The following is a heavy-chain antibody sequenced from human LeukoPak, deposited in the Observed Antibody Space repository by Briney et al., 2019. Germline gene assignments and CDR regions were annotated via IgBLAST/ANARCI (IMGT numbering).Heavy chain of an antibody. V-gene: IGHV4-34*01. CDR2: INHSGST. J-gene: IGHJ5*02. D-gene: IGHD3-10*01. Sequence: SETLSLTCAVYGGSFSGYYWSWIRQPPGKGLEWIGEINHSGSTNYNPSLKSRVTISVDTSKNQFSLKLSSVTAADTAVYYCARGRGITMVRGRRNWFDPGGQGTLVTVSS. CDR1: GGSFSGYY. CDR3: ARGRGITMVRGRRNWFDP.